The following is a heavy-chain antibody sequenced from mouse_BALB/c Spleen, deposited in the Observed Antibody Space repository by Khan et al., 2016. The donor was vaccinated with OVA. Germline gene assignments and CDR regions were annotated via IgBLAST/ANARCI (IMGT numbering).Heavy chain of an antibody. CDR3: ARAYYRYDGYYAMDY. V-gene: IGHV2-6-4*01. D-gene: IGHD2-14*01. Sequence: QVQLKQSGPGLVAPSQSLSITCTVSGFSLSRYNIHWVRQPPGKGLEWLGMIWGGGGTDYNSTLKSRLSISKDNSKSQVFLKMNSLQNDDTAMYYCARAYYRYDGYYAMDYWGQGTLVTVSS. CDR2: IWGGGGT. J-gene: IGHJ4*01. CDR1: GFSLSRYN.